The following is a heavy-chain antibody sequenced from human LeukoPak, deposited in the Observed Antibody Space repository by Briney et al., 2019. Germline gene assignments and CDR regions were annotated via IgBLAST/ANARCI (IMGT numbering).Heavy chain of an antibody. CDR3: ARESGDILTGYYK. V-gene: IGHV3-53*01. D-gene: IGHD3-9*01. J-gene: IGHJ3*01. CDR1: GFTVSSNY. Sequence: GGSLRLSCAASGFTVSSNYMSWVRRAPGKGLEWVSVIYSGGSTYYADSVKGRFAISRDNSKNTLYLQMNSLRAEDTAVYYCARESGDILTGYYKWGQGTMVTVSS. CDR2: IYSGGST.